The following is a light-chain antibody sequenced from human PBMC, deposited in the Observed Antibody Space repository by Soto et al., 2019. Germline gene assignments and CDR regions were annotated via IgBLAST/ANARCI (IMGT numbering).Light chain of an antibody. J-gene: IGKJ1*01. CDR3: QQCANWPPKWT. CDR2: KAS. CDR1: QSISSW. V-gene: IGKV1-5*03. Sequence: DIQMTQSPSTLSSSLGDRVTITCRASQSISSWFAWYQQKPGKAPKLLVYKASTLKSGVPARFSGSVSGTEFTLTISSLEPEDFAVYYCQQCANWPPKWTFGQGTKVDIK.